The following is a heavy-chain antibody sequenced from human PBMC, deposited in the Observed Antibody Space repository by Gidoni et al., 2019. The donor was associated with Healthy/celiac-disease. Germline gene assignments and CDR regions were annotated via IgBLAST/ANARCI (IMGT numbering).Heavy chain of an antibody. Sequence: QVQLVESGGGVVKPGRSLRPSCAAAGFNFSSYGMHWVRQAPGKWLEWVAVISYDGSNKYYADSVKGRFTISRDNSKNTLYLQMNSLRAEDTAVYYCARASNGGIGDYWGQGTLVTVSS. J-gene: IGHJ4*02. V-gene: IGHV3-30*03. CDR2: ISYDGSNK. CDR1: GFNFSSYG. CDR3: ARASNGGIGDY. D-gene: IGHD2-8*01.